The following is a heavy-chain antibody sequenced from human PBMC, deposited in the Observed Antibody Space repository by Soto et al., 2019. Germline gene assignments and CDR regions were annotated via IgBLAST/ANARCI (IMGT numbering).Heavy chain of an antibody. CDR3: AKGGENSAYIPYYFGS. V-gene: IGHV3-23*01. CDR1: GFSFHTNV. CDR2: ISGSGGTT. J-gene: IGHJ4*02. Sequence: PGGSLRLSCAASGFSFHTNVMSWVRQAPGKGLEWVSSISGSGGTTFYADSVKGRFTISRDNSKNMVYLQINSLTAVDTAIYYCAKGGENSAYIPYYFGSWGQGALVTVSS. D-gene: IGHD5-12*01.